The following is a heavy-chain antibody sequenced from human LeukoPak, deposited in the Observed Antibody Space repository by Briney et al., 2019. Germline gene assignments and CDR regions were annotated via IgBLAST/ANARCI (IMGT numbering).Heavy chain of an antibody. CDR1: GFTFDDYA. CDR2: ISGDGGST. J-gene: IGHJ4*02. D-gene: IGHD3-22*01. V-gene: IGHV3-43*02. CDR3: AKEYYYDSSGYYDY. Sequence: PGGSLRLSCAASGFTFDDYAMHWVRQAPGKGLEWVSLISGDGGSTYYADSVKGRFTISRDNSKNSLCLQMNSLRTEDTALYYCAKEYYYDSSGYYDYWGQGSLVTVSS.